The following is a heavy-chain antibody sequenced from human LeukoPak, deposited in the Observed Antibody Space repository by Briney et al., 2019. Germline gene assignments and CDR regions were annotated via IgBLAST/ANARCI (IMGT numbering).Heavy chain of an antibody. Sequence: KTSETLSLTCTVSGGSISSYCWSWIQQPAGKGLEWIGRIYSSGSINYNPSLKSRVTMSVDTSKNQFSLKLSSVTAADTAVYYCARQSPGNDAFDIWGQGTMVTVSS. J-gene: IGHJ3*02. CDR2: IYSSGSI. V-gene: IGHV4-4*07. D-gene: IGHD1-1*01. CDR1: GGSISSYC. CDR3: ARQSPGNDAFDI.